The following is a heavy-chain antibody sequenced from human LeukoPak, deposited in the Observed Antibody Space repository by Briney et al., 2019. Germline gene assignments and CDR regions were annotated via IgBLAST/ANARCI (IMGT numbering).Heavy chain of an antibody. CDR3: ARDLVGAKAPRDY. Sequence: ASVKVSCKASGYTFTGYYMHWVRQAPGQGLEWMGWINPNSGGTNYAQEFQGRVTMTRDTSISTAYMELSRLRSDDTAVYYCARDLVGAKAPRDYWGQGTLVTVSS. J-gene: IGHJ4*02. V-gene: IGHV1-2*02. CDR1: GYTFTGYY. CDR2: INPNSGGT. D-gene: IGHD1-26*01.